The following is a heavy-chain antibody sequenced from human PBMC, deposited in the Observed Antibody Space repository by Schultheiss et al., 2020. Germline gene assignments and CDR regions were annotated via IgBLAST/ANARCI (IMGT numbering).Heavy chain of an antibody. D-gene: IGHD6-13*01. V-gene: IGHV5-51*01. CDR2: IYPDDSDI. CDR1: GFSFTNYW. CDR3: ARQQNEAAAGTGPAYYYYGMDV. J-gene: IGHJ6*02. Sequence: GESLKISCKGSGFSFTNYWIGWVRQMPGKGLECMGIIYPDDSDIKYSPSFQGQVTISADKSINTAYLQWRSLKASDTAMYYCARQQNEAAAGTGPAYYYYGMDVWGQGTTVTVSS.